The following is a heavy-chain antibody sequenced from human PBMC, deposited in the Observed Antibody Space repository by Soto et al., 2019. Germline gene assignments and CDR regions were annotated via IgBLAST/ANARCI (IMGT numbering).Heavy chain of an antibody. Sequence: LRLSCAASGFTFSSYAMSWVRQAPGKGLEWVSGISGSGLSTNYADSVKGRFTISRDNSKNTLYLQMNSLRAEDTAVYYCAKMTTRRFDYWGQGTLVTVSS. CDR1: GFTFSSYA. J-gene: IGHJ4*02. V-gene: IGHV3-23*01. D-gene: IGHD4-17*01. CDR2: ISGSGLST. CDR3: AKMTTRRFDY.